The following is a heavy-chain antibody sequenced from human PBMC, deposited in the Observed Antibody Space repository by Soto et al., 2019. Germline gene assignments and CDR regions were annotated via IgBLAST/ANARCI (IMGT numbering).Heavy chain of an antibody. V-gene: IGHV1-69*06. CDR2: IIPIFGTA. CDR3: ARGTMAAYYYYGMDV. D-gene: IGHD3-10*01. Sequence: GASVKVSCKASGGTFSSYAISWVRQAPGQGLEWMGGIIPIFGTANYAQKFQGRVTITADKSTSTAYMELSSLRSEDTAVYYCARGTMAAYYYYGMDVWGQGTTVTVSS. CDR1: GGTFSSYA. J-gene: IGHJ6*02.